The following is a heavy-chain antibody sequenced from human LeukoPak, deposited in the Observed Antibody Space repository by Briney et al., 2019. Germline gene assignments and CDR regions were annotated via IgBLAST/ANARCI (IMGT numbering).Heavy chain of an antibody. V-gene: IGHV3-30*02. CDR1: GFTFSSYG. CDR3: AKADDYNDYYFDY. Sequence: GGSLRLSCAASGFTFSSYGMHWVRQAPGKGLEWVAFIRYDGSNKYYADSVKGRFTISRDNSKNTLYLQMNSLRAEDTAVYYCAKADDYNDYYFDYWGQGTLVTVSS. J-gene: IGHJ4*02. CDR2: IRYDGSNK. D-gene: IGHD5-24*01.